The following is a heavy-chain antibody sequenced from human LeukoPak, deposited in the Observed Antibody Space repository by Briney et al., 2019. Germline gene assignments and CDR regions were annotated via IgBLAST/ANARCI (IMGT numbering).Heavy chain of an antibody. V-gene: IGHV4-59*01. CDR1: GGSISSYY. D-gene: IGHD4-17*01. CDR3: ARDGDYGEYHFDY. Sequence: PSETLSLTCTVSGGSISSYYWSWIRQPPGKGLEWIGYIYYSGSTNYNPSLKSRVTISVDTSKNQFSLKLSSVTAADTAVYYCARDGDYGEYHFDYWGQGTLVTVSS. J-gene: IGHJ4*02. CDR2: IYYSGST.